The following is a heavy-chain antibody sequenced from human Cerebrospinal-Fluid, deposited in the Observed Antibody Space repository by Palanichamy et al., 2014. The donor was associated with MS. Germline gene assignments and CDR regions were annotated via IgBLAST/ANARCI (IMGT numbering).Heavy chain of an antibody. Sequence: QVQLQQWGAGLLKPSETLSLTCAVYGGSFNDYYWSWVRQPPGRGWTWIGEINHSGSTNYNPSLESRVTISVDTSKNQFSLKLSSATVADTAVYYCARGGACSADSCSILGFDSWGQGTLVTVSS. CDR1: GGSFNDYY. V-gene: IGHV4-34*02. CDR3: ARGGACSADSCSILGFDS. D-gene: IGHD2-15*01. CDR2: INHSGST. J-gene: IGHJ4*02.